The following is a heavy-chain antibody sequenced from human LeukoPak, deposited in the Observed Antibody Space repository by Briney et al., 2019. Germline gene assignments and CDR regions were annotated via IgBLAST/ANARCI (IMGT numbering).Heavy chain of an antibody. Sequence: SETLSLTCTVSGGSISSSGYYWGWIRQPPGKGLEWIGTIYYSGSTYYNPSLKSRVTMSVDTSKNQFSLKLSSVTAADTAVYYCVRQYYYDRGVYWGQGTLVTVSS. CDR2: IYYSGST. CDR1: GGSISSSGYY. J-gene: IGHJ4*02. D-gene: IGHD3-22*01. CDR3: VRQYYYDRGVY. V-gene: IGHV4-39*01.